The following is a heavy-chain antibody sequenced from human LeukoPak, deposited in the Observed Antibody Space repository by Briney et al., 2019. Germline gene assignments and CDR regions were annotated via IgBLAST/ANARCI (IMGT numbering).Heavy chain of an antibody. CDR1: GYSYTSNY. Sequence: ASVKVSRKASGYSYTSNYIHWVRQAPGQGLEWMGMIYPRDGSTSYAQKFQGRVTVTRDTSTSTVHMELSGLRSEDTAVYYCARDQEAFDYWGQGTLVTVSS. CDR2: IYPRDGST. V-gene: IGHV1-46*01. J-gene: IGHJ4*02. CDR3: ARDQEAFDY.